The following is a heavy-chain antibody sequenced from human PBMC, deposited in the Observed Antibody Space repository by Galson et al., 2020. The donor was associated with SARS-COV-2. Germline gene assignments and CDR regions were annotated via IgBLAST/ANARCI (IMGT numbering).Heavy chain of an antibody. V-gene: IGHV5-51*01. D-gene: IGHD6-19*01. CDR2: IYPDDSYT. CDR1: GYSCTNYW. CDR3: ARHGASSGWYEGIDY. J-gene: IGHJ4*02. Sequence: GESLKISCRTSGYSCTNYWIGWVRQMPGKGLEWMGIIYPDDSYTIYSPSFQGQVTISADKSISTAFLQWSSLKASDTAIYYCARHGASSGWYEGIDYWGQGTLVTVSS.